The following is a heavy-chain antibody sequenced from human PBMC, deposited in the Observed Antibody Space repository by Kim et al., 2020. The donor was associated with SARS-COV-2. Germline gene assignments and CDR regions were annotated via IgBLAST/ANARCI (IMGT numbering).Heavy chain of an antibody. V-gene: IGHV4-61*01. CDR2: IYYSGST. D-gene: IGHD3-10*01. CDR1: DTSVTSGTYY. Sequence: SETLYLTCAVSDTSVTSGTYYWSWFRQPPGGGLEWIGYIYYSGSTNYNPSLKRRVTISLDTSKNLFSLKLTSVTAADTAVYYCAAQKDVVIVPPSTDYWGQGTLVTVSS. J-gene: IGHJ4*02. CDR3: AAQKDVVIVPPSTDY.